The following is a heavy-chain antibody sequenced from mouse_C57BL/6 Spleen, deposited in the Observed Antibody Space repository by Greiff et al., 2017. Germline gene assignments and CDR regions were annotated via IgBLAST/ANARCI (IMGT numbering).Heavy chain of an antibody. CDR2: IDPSDSYT. D-gene: IGHD1-1*01. V-gene: IGHV1-69*01. Sequence: QVQLQQSGAELVMPGASVKLSCKASGYTFTSYWMHWVKQRPGQGLEWIGEIDPSDSYTNYNQKFKGKSTLTVDKSSSTAYMQLSSLTSEDSAVYYCARFTTVVRYFDYWGQGTTLTVSS. CDR3: ARFTTVVRYFDY. CDR1: GYTFTSYW. J-gene: IGHJ2*01.